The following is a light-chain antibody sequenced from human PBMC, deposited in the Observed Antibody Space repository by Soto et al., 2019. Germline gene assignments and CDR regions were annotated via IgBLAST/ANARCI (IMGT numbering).Light chain of an antibody. Sequence: DIQMTQSPSTLSASVGDTVTITCRASQSLSYWLAWYQQKPGQAPKLLIHKASTLESGVPSRFSGSGSGTEFTLTISSLQPDDFATFYCQQYDRFPYTFGQGTKLEMK. CDR3: QQYDRFPYT. J-gene: IGKJ2*01. CDR2: KAS. CDR1: QSLSYW. V-gene: IGKV1-5*03.